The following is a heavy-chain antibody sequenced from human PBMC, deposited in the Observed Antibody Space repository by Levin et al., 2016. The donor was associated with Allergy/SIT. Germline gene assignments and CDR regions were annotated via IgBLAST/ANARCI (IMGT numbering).Heavy chain of an antibody. Sequence: LRLSCTVSGGSISSGGYYWSWIRQHPGKGLEWIGYIYYSGSTYYNPSLKSRVTISVDTSKNQFSLKLSSVTAADTAVYYCARDRGRPWIQLREGWFDPWGQGTLVTVSS. CDR2: IYYSGST. J-gene: IGHJ5*02. D-gene: IGHD5-18*01. V-gene: IGHV4-31*03. CDR1: GGSISSGGYY. CDR3: ARDRGRPWIQLREGWFDP.